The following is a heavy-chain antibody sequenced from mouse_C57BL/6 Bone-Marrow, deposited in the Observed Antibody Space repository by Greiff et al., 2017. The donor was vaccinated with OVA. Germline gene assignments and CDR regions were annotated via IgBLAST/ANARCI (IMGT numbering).Heavy chain of an antibody. J-gene: IGHJ2*01. D-gene: IGHD1-1*01. CDR2: FYPGSGSI. V-gene: IGHV1-62-2*01. Sequence: QVQLQQSGAELVKPGASVKLSCKASGYTFTEYTIHWVKQRSGQGLEWIGRFYPGSGSIKYNEKFKDKATLTADKSSSTVYMELSRLTSEDSAVYFCARHEDPNYYGSSYLDYWGQGTTLTVSS. CDR3: ARHEDPNYYGSSYLDY. CDR1: GYTFTEYT.